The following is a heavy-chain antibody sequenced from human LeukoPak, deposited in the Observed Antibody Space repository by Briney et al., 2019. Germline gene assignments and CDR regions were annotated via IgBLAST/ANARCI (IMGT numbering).Heavy chain of an antibody. V-gene: IGHV1-69*04. Sequence: ASVKVSCKASGGTFSSYAISWVRQAPGQGLEWMGRIIPILGIANYAQKFQGRVTITADKSTSTAYMELSSLRSEDTAVYYCARDQKGYSYGHDYWGQGTLVTVSS. J-gene: IGHJ4*02. CDR3: ARDQKGYSYGHDY. D-gene: IGHD5-18*01. CDR1: GGTFSSYA. CDR2: IIPILGIA.